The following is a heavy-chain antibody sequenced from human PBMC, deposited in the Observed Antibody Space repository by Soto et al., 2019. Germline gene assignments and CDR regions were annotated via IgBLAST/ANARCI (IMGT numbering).Heavy chain of an antibody. D-gene: IGHD4-4*01. V-gene: IGHV1-69*06. Sequence: SVKVSCKASGGTFSSYAISWVRQAPGQGLEWMGGIIPIFGTANYAQKFQGRVTITADKSTSTAYMELSSLRSEDTAVYYCAREGYSGYRNYERLYYYYGMDVWGQGTTVTVSS. CDR2: IIPIFGTA. CDR1: GGTFSSYA. CDR3: AREGYSGYRNYERLYYYYGMDV. J-gene: IGHJ6*02.